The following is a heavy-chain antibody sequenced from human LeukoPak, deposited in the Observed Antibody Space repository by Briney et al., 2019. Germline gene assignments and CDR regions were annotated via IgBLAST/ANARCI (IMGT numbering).Heavy chain of an antibody. CDR1: GFTFSGYA. J-gene: IGHJ4*02. CDR3: AKGDWQQLAHFDY. CDR2: ISGSGGST. V-gene: IGHV3-23*01. D-gene: IGHD6-13*01. Sequence: GGSLRLSCTASGFTFSGYAMSWVRQAPGKGLEWVSAISGSGGSTYYADSVKGRFTISRDNSKNTLYLQMNSLRAEDTAVYYCAKGDWQQLAHFDYWGQGTLVTVSS.